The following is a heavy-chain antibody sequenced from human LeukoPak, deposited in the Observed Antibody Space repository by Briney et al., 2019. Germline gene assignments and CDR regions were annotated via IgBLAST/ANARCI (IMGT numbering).Heavy chain of an antibody. J-gene: IGHJ5*02. CDR1: GFTFSSYS. D-gene: IGHD2-15*01. CDR2: ISSSSSYI. CDR3: ARAFGGKGFSNRFDP. Sequence: GGSLRLSCAASGFTFSSYSMNWVRQAPGKGLEWVSSISSSSSYIYYADSVKGRFTISRDNAKNSLYLQMNSLRAEDTAVYYCARAFGGKGFSNRFDPWGQGTLVTVSS. V-gene: IGHV3-21*01.